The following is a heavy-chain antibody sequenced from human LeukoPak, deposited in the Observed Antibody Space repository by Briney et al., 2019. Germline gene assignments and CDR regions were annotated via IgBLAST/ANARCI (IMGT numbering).Heavy chain of an antibody. V-gene: IGHV3-30-3*01. CDR1: GFTFSSYV. CDR3: ARDAAAGLDY. D-gene: IGHD6-25*01. CDR2: ISYDGSNK. Sequence: GGSLRLSCAASGFTFSSYVMHWVRQAPGKGLEWVAVISYDGSNKYYADSVKGRFTISRDNSKNTLYLQMNSLRAEDTAVYYCARDAAAGLDYWGQGTLVTVSS. J-gene: IGHJ4*02.